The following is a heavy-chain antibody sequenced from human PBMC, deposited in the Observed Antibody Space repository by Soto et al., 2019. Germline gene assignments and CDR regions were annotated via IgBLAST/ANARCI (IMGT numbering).Heavy chain of an antibody. CDR1: GGSISSYY. V-gene: IGHV4-59*01. CDR2: IYYSGST. CDR3: ARDHGNGDYYFDY. D-gene: IGHD4-17*01. J-gene: IGHJ4*02. Sequence: SETLSLTCTVSGGSISSYYWSWIRQPPGKGLEWIGYIYYSGSTNYNPSLKSRVTISVDTSKNQFSLKLSSVTAADTAVYYCARDHGNGDYYFDYWGQGTLVTVS.